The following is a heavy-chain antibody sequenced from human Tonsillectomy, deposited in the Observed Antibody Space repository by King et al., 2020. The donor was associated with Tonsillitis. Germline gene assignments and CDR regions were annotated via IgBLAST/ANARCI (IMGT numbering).Heavy chain of an antibody. J-gene: IGHJ4*02. V-gene: IGHV3-30-3*01. D-gene: IGHD5-18*01. CDR1: GFTFSSYA. Sequence: VQLVESGGGVVQPGRSLRLSCAASGFTFSSYAIHWVRQAPGKGLEWVAVISYDGTNKYYADSVKGRSTISRDNSRNTLYLQMNSLRADDTAVYYGTRGTTAMVPYFDYWGQGTLVTVSS. CDR3: TRGTTAMVPYFDY. CDR2: ISYDGTNK.